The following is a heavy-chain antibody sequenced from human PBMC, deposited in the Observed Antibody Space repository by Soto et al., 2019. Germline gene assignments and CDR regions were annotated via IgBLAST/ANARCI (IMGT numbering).Heavy chain of an antibody. D-gene: IGHD2-2*01. V-gene: IGHV3-33*01. CDR3: ARALKEGSAAAHYYYYYGMDV. Sequence: QVQLVESGGGVVQPGRSLRLSCAASGFTFSSYGMHWVRQAPGKGLEWVAVIWYDGSNKYYADSVKGRFTISRDNSKNTLYLQMNSLRAEDTAVYYCARALKEGSAAAHYYYYYGMDVWGQGTTVTVSS. CDR2: IWYDGSNK. CDR1: GFTFSSYG. J-gene: IGHJ6*02.